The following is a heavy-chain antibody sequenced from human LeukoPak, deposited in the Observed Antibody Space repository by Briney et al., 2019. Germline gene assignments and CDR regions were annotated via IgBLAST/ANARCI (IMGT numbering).Heavy chain of an antibody. CDR1: GFTFSSYE. Sequence: GGSLRLSCAASGFTFSSYEMNWVRQAPGKGLEWVSAISGSGSSTYYADSVKGRFTISRDNSKNTLYLQMNSLRAEDTAVYYCAKGVWFGEASGVDYWGQGTLVTVSS. CDR2: ISGSGSST. D-gene: IGHD3-10*01. V-gene: IGHV3-23*01. CDR3: AKGVWFGEASGVDY. J-gene: IGHJ4*02.